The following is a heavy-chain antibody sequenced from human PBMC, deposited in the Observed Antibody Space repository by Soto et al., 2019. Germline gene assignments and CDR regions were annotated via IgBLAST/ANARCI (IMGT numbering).Heavy chain of an antibody. CDR1: GFTFSDYY. CDR3: ARGNWNDVALRFGGMDV. CDR2: ISSSGSTI. V-gene: IGHV3-11*01. J-gene: IGHJ6*02. D-gene: IGHD1-20*01. Sequence: QVQLVEAGGGLVKPGGSLRLSCAASGFTFSDYYMSWIRQAPGKGLEWVSYISSSGSTIYYADSVKGRFTISRDNAKNSLYLQMNSLRAEETAVYYCARGNWNDVALRFGGMDVWGQGTTVTVSS.